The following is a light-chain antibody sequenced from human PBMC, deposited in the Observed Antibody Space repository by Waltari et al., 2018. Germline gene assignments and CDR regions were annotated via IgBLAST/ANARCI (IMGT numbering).Light chain of an antibody. V-gene: IGKV2-30*02. J-gene: IGKJ1*01. Sequence: QGLVHTDGSTYVSWYQQRPGQSPRRLIYQVSKRDSGVPDRLRGSGSGTDFTLEISRVEADDVGFYYCMQAKFWPWTFGQGTEVEIK. CDR2: QVS. CDR1: QGLVHTDGSTY. CDR3: MQAKFWPWT.